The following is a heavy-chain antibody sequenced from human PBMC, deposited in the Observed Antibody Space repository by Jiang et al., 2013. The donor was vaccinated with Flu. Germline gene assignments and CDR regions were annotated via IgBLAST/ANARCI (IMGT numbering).Heavy chain of an antibody. CDR2: ISYDGSNK. V-gene: IGHV3-30-3*01. J-gene: IGHJ3*02. CDR1: GFTFSRDA. Sequence: QLWSLGRRGPAWRSLRLSCAASGFTFSRDAMHWVRQAPGKGLEWVAVISYDGSNKYYADSVKGRFTISRDNSKNTLYLQMNSLRAEDTAVYYCARAHQSEVGRVLVWFGESAFDIWGQGTMVTVSS. CDR3: ARAHQSEVGRVLVWFGESAFDI. D-gene: IGHD3-10*01.